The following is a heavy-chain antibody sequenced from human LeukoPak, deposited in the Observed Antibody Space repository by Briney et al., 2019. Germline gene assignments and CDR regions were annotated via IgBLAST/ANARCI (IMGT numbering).Heavy chain of an antibody. Sequence: GGSLRLSCAASGFTFSSYSMNWVRQAPGKGLEGVSYISGSSRTIYYADSVKGGFTISRDNAKNSLYLQMNSLRDEDTAVYYCGRDHDLAAAGNIDYWGQGTLVTVSS. V-gene: IGHV3-48*02. D-gene: IGHD6-13*01. CDR2: ISGSSRTI. CDR3: GRDHDLAAAGNIDY. J-gene: IGHJ4*02. CDR1: GFTFSSYS.